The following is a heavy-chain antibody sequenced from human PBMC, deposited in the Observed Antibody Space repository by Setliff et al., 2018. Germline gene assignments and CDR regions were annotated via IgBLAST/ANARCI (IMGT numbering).Heavy chain of an antibody. CDR1: GYTFTSYD. CDR2: MNPNSGNT. Sequence: ASVKVSCKASGYTFTSYDINWVRQATGQGLEWTGWMNPNSGNTGYAQKFQGRVTMTRNTSISTAYMELSSLRSEDTAVYYCARGDTAMVVRAFDIWGQGTMVTVSS. CDR3: ARGDTAMVVRAFDI. D-gene: IGHD5-18*01. J-gene: IGHJ3*02. V-gene: IGHV1-8*02.